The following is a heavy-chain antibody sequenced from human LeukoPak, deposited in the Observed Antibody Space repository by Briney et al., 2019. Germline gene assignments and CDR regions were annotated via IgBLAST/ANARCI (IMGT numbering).Heavy chain of an antibody. J-gene: IGHJ3*02. Sequence: ASVKVSCKASGGTFSSYAISWVRQAPGQGLEWMGGIIPIFGTANYAQKFQGRVTITADESTSTAYMELSSLRSEDTAVYYCARDATIPTIFGVVIIHAFDIWGQGTMVTVS. D-gene: IGHD3-3*01. CDR3: ARDATIPTIFGVVIIHAFDI. CDR1: GGTFSSYA. V-gene: IGHV1-69*13. CDR2: IIPIFGTA.